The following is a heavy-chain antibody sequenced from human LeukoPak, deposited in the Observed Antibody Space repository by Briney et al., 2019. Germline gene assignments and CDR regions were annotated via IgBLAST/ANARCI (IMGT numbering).Heavy chain of an antibody. CDR3: TTDRSSIAARGWFDP. J-gene: IGHJ5*02. Sequence: PGGSLRLSCAASGFTFRSYSMNWVRQAPGKGLEWVGRIKSKTDGGTTDYAAPVKGRFTISRDDSKNTLYLQMNSLKTEDTAMYYCTTDRSSIAARGWFDPWAREPWSPSPQ. CDR2: IKSKTDGGTT. CDR1: GFTFRSYS. D-gene: IGHD6-6*01. V-gene: IGHV3-15*01.